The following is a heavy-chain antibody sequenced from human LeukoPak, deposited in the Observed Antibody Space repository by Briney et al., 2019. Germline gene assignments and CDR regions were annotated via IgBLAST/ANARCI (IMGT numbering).Heavy chain of an antibody. Sequence: PGESLKISCKGSGYSFTSYWIGWVRQIPGKAREGMGIIYPGDSDTRYSPSFQAQSTISADKSISPAYLQWSSLKASDTAMYYCARHRRDPPRALDYWGQGTLVTVSS. CDR1: GYSFTSYW. CDR3: ARHRRDPPRALDY. D-gene: IGHD5-24*01. V-gene: IGHV5-51*01. CDR2: IYPGDSDT. J-gene: IGHJ4*02.